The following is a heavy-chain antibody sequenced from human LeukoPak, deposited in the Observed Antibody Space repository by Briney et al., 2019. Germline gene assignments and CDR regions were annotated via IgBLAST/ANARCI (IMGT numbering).Heavy chain of an antibody. V-gene: IGHV4-59*01. CDR1: GGSISSYY. CDR2: IYYSGIT. J-gene: IGHJ4*02. Sequence: SETLSLTCTVSGGSISSYYWSWIRQPPGKGLEWIGYIYYSGITNYNPSLKSRVTISVDTSKNQLSLKLSSVTAADTAVYYCARANYDSSGLDYWGQGTLVTVSS. CDR3: ARANYDSSGLDY. D-gene: IGHD3-22*01.